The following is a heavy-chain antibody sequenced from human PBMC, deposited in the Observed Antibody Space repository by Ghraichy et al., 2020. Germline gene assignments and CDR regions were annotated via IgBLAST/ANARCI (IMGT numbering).Heavy chain of an antibody. CDR2: IDWDGDR. CDR3: ALGGHLHCSGGTCFGLNWFDP. V-gene: IGHV2-70*17. D-gene: IGHD2-15*01. J-gene: IGHJ5*02. CDR1: GFSLSTTGMS. Sequence: SGPTLVKPTETLTLTCAFSGFSLSTTGMSVSWIRQPAGKALEWLGRIDWDGDRLYSAPLKTRLAISKDTSKSQVVLTMTNMDPRDTATYYCALGGHLHCSGGTCFGLNWFDPWGHGTPVTVYS.